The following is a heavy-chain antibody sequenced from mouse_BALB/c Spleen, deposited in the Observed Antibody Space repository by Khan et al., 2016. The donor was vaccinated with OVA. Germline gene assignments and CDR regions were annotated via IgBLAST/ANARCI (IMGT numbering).Heavy chain of an antibody. CDR2: ILYCGST. CDR1: GDSITSGY. CDR3: ARSTYRYAFAY. Sequence: EVQLQESGPSLVKPSQTLSLTCSVTGDSITSGYWCWIRKFPGNKLEYMGYILYCGSTHSNPSLNSRISITRHTSQNQYYLQLNSVTTEDTATYYCARSTYRYAFAYWGQGTLVTVSA. J-gene: IGHJ3*01. V-gene: IGHV3-8*02. D-gene: IGHD2-14*01.